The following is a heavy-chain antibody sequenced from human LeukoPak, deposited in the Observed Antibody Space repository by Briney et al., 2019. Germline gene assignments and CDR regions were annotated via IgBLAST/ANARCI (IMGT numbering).Heavy chain of an antibody. CDR3: AKDFHYYDSSGYRDY. D-gene: IGHD3-22*01. V-gene: IGHV3-30*02. Sequence: GGSLRLSCAASGFTFSSYGMHWVRQAPGKGLECVAFIRYDGSNKYYADSVKGRFTISRDNSKNTLYLQMNSLRAEDTAVYYCAKDFHYYDSSGYRDYWGQGTLVTVS. CDR2: IRYDGSNK. J-gene: IGHJ4*02. CDR1: GFTFSSYG.